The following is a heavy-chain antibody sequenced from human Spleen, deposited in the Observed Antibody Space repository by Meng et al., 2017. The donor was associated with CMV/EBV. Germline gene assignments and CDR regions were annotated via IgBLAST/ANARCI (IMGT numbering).Heavy chain of an antibody. CDR2: ISSSGSTI. J-gene: IGHJ4*02. D-gene: IGHD5-24*01. V-gene: IGHV3-48*03. Sequence: GESLKISCAASGFTFSSYEMNWVRQAPGKGLEWVSYISSSGSTIYYADSVKGRFTISRDNSKNTLYLQMNSLRAEDTAVYYCARRLGDGYSLDYWGQGTLVTVSS. CDR3: ARRLGDGYSLDY. CDR1: GFTFSSYE.